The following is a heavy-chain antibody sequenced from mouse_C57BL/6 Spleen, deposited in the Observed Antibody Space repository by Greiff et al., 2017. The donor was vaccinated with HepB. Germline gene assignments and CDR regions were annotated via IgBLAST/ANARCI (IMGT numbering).Heavy chain of an antibody. J-gene: IGHJ4*01. D-gene: IGHD1-1*01. Sequence: DVQLVESGGGLVQPKGSLKLSCAASGFSFNTYAMNWVRQAPGKGLEWVARIRSKSNNYATYYADSVKDRFTSSKDDSESMLYLQMNNLKTEDTAMYYCVGQRGTTVVATDYAMDYWGQGTSVTVSS. CDR1: GFSFNTYA. V-gene: IGHV10-1*01. CDR2: IRSKSNNYAT. CDR3: VGQRGTTVVATDYAMDY.